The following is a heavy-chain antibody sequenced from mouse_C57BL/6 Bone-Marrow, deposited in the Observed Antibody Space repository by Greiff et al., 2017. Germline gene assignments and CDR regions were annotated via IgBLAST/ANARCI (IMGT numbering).Heavy chain of an antibody. J-gene: IGHJ3*01. Sequence: EVKLMESGGGLVQPGGSLKLSCAASGFTFSDYGMAWVRQAPRKGPEWVAVISNLAYSIYYADTVTGRFTISRENAKNTLYLEMSSRRSEDTAMYYCARQSYDGYYECADWEQGTLVIVSA. CDR1: GFTFSDYG. CDR3: ARQSYDGYYECAD. CDR2: ISNLAYSI. D-gene: IGHD2-3*01. V-gene: IGHV5-15*01.